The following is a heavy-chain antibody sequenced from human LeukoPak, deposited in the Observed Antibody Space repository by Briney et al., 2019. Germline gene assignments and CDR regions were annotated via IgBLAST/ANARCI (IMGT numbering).Heavy chain of an antibody. D-gene: IGHD6-13*01. V-gene: IGHV1-8*01. J-gene: IGHJ6*02. CDR3: SRLASSSWPLCFYYGMDV. CDR2: MNPNNGNT. Sequence: ASVKVSCKASGYTFTSYDINWLRQATGQGLEWMGWMNPNNGNTGYAQKFQGRVTMTRSTSISTAYMGLSSLRSEDTAVYYCSRLASSSWPLCFYYGMDVWGQGTTVTVSS. CDR1: GYTFTSYD.